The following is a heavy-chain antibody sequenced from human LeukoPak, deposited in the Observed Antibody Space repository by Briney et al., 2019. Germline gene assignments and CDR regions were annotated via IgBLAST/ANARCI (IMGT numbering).Heavy chain of an antibody. J-gene: IGHJ4*02. D-gene: IGHD5-24*01. CDR2: IIPIFGTA. V-gene: IGHV1-69*13. Sequence: ASVKVSCKASGGTFSSYAISWVRQAPGQGLEWMGGIIPIFGTANYAQKFQGRVTITADESTSTAYMELSSLRSEDTAVYHCARGDGYNSAPPGYWGQGTLVTVSS. CDR1: GGTFSSYA. CDR3: ARGDGYNSAPPGY.